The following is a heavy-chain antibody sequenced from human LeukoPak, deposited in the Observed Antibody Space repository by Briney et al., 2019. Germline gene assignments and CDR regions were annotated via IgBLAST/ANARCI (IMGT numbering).Heavy chain of an antibody. D-gene: IGHD4-11*01. CDR3: TKTSQSPVTPGALDI. CDR1: GGSFRRSA. Sequence: SVKVSCKASGGSFRRSAISWVRQTPGQGLEWMGGIIPMFGTPNYAQKFRGRVSMTTEESTSTAYMELSSLTSEDTAVYYCTKTSQSPVTPGALDIWGQGTMVTVSS. CDR2: IIPMFGTP. J-gene: IGHJ3*02. V-gene: IGHV1-69*05.